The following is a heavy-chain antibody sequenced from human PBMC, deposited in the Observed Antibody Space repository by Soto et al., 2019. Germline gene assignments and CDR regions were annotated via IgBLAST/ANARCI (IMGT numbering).Heavy chain of an antibody. D-gene: IGHD1-26*01. CDR1: GFSFSSYW. CDR3: ARVLTGSYNWFDP. V-gene: IGHV3-74*01. J-gene: IGHJ5*02. CDR2: INSDGSTT. Sequence: EVQLVESGGGLVQPGGSLRLSCAASGFSFSSYWMHWVRQVPGKGLVWVSRINSDGSTTTYADSVKGRFTISRDNAKNTLYLQMNSLRVEDMAVYYCARVLTGSYNWFDPWGQGTLVTVSS.